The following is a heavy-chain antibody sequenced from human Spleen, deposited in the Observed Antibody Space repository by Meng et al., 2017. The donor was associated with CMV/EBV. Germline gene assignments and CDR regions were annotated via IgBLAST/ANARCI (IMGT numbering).Heavy chain of an antibody. J-gene: IGHJ4*02. D-gene: IGHD6-13*01. Sequence: GGSLRLSCAASGFTFSSYSINWVRQAPGKGLEWVSYISFSGSTIYYADSVKGRFTISRDNAKNSLYLQMNSLRAEDTAVYYCASYSSSKSLFDYWGQGTQVTVSS. CDR3: ASYSSSKSLFDY. CDR1: GFTFSSYS. V-gene: IGHV3-48*04. CDR2: ISFSGSTI.